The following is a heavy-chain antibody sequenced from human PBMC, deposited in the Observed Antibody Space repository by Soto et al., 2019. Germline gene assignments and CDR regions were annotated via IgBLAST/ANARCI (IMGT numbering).Heavy chain of an antibody. CDR2: IYYSGST. CDR3: ARDHDYGGNSGRSMDV. V-gene: IGHV4-31*03. D-gene: IGHD4-17*01. CDR1: GGSISSGGYY. J-gene: IGHJ6*02. Sequence: SETLSLTCTVSGGSISSGGYYWSWIRQHPGKGLEWIGYIYYSGSTYYNPSLKSRVTISVDTSKNQFSLKLSSVTAADTAVYYSARDHDYGGNSGRSMDVWGQGTTVTVSS.